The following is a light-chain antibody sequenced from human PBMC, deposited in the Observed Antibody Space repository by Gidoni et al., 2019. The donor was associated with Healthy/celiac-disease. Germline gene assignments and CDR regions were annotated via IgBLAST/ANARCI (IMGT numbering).Light chain of an antibody. Sequence: DIVLTQSPATLSLSPGERATLSCRASQSVSSYLAWYQQKPGQAPRLLIYDASNRATGIPARFSGSGSGTDFTLTISSLEPEDFEVYYCQQSSNWLTFGGGTKVEIK. CDR1: QSVSSY. J-gene: IGKJ4*02. CDR3: QQSSNWLT. CDR2: DAS. V-gene: IGKV3-11*01.